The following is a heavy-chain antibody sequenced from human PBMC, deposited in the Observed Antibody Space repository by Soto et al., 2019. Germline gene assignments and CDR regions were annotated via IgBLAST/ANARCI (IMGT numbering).Heavy chain of an antibody. D-gene: IGHD2-15*01. J-gene: IGHJ4*02. CDR1: GFTFSSYG. V-gene: IGHV3-33*01. CDR3: ARGQYCSGGSCYRGAPFDY. Sequence: GGSLRLSCAASGFTFSSYGMHWVRQAPGKGLEWVAVKWYDGSNKYYADSVKGRFTISRDNSKNTLYLQMNSLRAEDTAVYYCARGQYCSGGSCYRGAPFDYWGQGTLVTVSS. CDR2: KWYDGSNK.